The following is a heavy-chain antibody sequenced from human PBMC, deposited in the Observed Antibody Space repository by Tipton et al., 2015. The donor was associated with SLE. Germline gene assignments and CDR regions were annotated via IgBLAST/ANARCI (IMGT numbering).Heavy chain of an antibody. CDR2: MYYSGIT. D-gene: IGHD3-9*01. V-gene: IGHV4-59*01. CDR3: ASDILTGPDY. J-gene: IGHJ4*02. CDR1: GGSIRTYY. Sequence: TLSLTCTVSGGSIRTYYWSWIRQTPGKGLEWIGYMYYSGITNYNPSLNSRVTISVDTSKNQFSLKVNSVTAADTAVYYCASDILTGPDYWGQGTLVTVSS.